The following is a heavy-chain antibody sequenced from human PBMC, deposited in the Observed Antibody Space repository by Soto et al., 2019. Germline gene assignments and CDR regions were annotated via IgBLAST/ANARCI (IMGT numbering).Heavy chain of an antibody. V-gene: IGHV1-2*02. D-gene: IGHD6-19*01. CDR2: INPNSGGT. CDR1: GYTFTGYY. J-gene: IGHJ5*02. Sequence: ASVQVSCKASGYTFTGYYMHWVRQAPGQGLEWMGWINPNSGGTNYAQKFQGRVTMTRDTSISTAYMELSRLRYDDTAVYYCPRVRRSSNWFDPWGQGTLVTVSS. CDR3: PRVRRSSNWFDP.